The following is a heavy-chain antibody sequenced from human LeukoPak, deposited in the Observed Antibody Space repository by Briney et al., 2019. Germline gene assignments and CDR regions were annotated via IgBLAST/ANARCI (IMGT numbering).Heavy chain of an antibody. J-gene: IGHJ4*02. CDR2: ISSSGGSK. V-gene: IGHV3-11*01. CDR1: GFTFSDYY. Sequence: GGSLRLSCAASGFTFSDYYMSGIRQAPGKGLEWVSYISSSGGSKYYADSVKGRFTISRDNAKNSLYLQMNSLRAEDTAVYYCARTVAGTVNYWARGTLVTVSS. CDR3: ARTVAGTVNY. D-gene: IGHD6-19*01.